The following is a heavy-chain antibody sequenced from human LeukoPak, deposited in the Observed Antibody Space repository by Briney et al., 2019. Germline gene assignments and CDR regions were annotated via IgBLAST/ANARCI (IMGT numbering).Heavy chain of an antibody. CDR1: GGSISSSAYS. Sequence: PSETLSLTCTVSGGSISSSAYSWGWIRQPPGKGLEWIGNIYHSGNIYYNASLKSRVAISVDTSKNQFSLKLNSVTATDTAVYHCARQYGAGYSSTWHFDYWGQGTLVTVSS. D-gene: IGHD2-2*01. CDR2: IYHSGNI. J-gene: IGHJ4*02. V-gene: IGHV4-39*01. CDR3: ARQYGAGYSSTWHFDY.